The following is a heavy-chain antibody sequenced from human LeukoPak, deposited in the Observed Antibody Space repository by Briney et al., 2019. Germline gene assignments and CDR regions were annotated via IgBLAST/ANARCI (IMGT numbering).Heavy chain of an antibody. CDR2: IYYSGST. V-gene: IGHV4-39*01. CDR1: GGSISSSSYY. CDR3: ARPFYYYGSGVVAFDI. Sequence: SETLSLTCTVSGGSISSSSYYWGWIRQPPGKGLEWIGSIYYSGSTYYNPSLKSRVTISVDTSKNQFSLKLSSVTAADTAVYYCARPFYYYGSGVVAFDIWGQGTMVTVSS. D-gene: IGHD3-10*01. J-gene: IGHJ3*02.